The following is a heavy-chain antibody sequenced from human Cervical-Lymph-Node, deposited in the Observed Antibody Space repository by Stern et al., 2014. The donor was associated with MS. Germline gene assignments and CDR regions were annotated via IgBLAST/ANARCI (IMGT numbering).Heavy chain of an antibody. V-gene: IGHV3-30*04. D-gene: IGHD3-16*01. CDR3: VGGDVASPFAY. CDR2: ISFDGSNE. Sequence: VQLVESGGGVVQPGTSLRLSCAASGFSFSTYAMHWVRQAPGKGLGWVAGISFDGSNEYYVDSVEGRFTIFRDNSKNTLDLQMNSLRAEDTAVYYCVGGDVASPFAYWGQGTLVTVSS. CDR1: GFSFSTYA. J-gene: IGHJ4*02.